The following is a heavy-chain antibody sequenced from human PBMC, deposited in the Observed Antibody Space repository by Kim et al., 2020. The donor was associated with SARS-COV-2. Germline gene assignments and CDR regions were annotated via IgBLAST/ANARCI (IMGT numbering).Heavy chain of an antibody. D-gene: IGHD6-6*01. CDR2: ISDNGGTT. V-gene: IGHV3-64*01. Sequence: GGSLRLSCAASGFTFSNYAMHWVRQTPGKALEYVSAISDNGGTTYYANSVKGRFTISRDNSKNTLYLQMGSLRAEDMAVYYCARGESSSSGMDYWGQGTLVTVSS. J-gene: IGHJ4*02. CDR1: GFTFSNYA. CDR3: ARGESSSSGMDY.